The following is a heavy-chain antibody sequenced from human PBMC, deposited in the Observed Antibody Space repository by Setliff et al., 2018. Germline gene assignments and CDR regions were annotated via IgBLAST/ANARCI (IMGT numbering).Heavy chain of an antibody. J-gene: IGHJ4*02. V-gene: IGHV4-39*01. Sequence: LSLTCTVPGGSISSISYYWGWIRQPPGKGLEWIGTMYDSGKTYYNPSLKSRVTISVDTSKNQFSLRVTSVTAADTAVYYCATCRYQVPYDYWGQGKQVTVSS. D-gene: IGHD2-2*01. CDR3: ATCRYQVPYDY. CDR2: MYDSGKT. CDR1: GGSISSISYY.